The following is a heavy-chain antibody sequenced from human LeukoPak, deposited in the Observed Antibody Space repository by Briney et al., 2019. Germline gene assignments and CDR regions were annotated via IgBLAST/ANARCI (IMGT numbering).Heavy chain of an antibody. J-gene: IGHJ4*02. Sequence: GRSLRLSCAASGFTFSSYAMHWVRQAPGKGLEWVAVISYDGSNKYYADSVKGRFTISRDNSKNTLYLRMNSLRAEDTAVYYCARDHHVAGSGSFFDYWGQGTLVTVSS. D-gene: IGHD3-10*01. CDR2: ISYDGSNK. CDR1: GFTFSSYA. CDR3: ARDHHVAGSGSFFDY. V-gene: IGHV3-30*01.